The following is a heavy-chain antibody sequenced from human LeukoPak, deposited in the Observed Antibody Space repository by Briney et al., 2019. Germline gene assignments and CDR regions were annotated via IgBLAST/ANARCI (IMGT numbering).Heavy chain of an antibody. J-gene: IGHJ5*02. CDR1: GGTFSSYA. D-gene: IGHD3-10*01. CDR2: IIPIFGTA. V-gene: IGHV1-69*13. CDR3: ARDGPTYYGSVLNWFDP. Sequence: GASVKVSCKASGGTFSSYAISWVRQAPGQGLEWMGGIIPIFGTANYAQKFQGRVTITADESTSTAYMELSSLRSEDTAAYYCARDGPTYYGSVLNWFDPWGQGTLVTVSS.